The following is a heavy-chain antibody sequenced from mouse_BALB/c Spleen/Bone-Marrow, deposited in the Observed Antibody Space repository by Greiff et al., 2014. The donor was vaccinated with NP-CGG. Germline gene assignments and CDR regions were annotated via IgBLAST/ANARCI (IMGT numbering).Heavy chain of an antibody. Sequence: EVKLVEPGGGLVKPGGSLKLSCAASGFTFSSYAMSWVRQTPEKRQEWVATISSGGSYTYYPDSVKGRFTISRDNAKNTLYLQMSSLRSEDTAMYYCASLFRGAMDYWGQGTSVTVSS. V-gene: IGHV5-9-1*01. J-gene: IGHJ4*01. CDR2: ISSGGSYT. CDR1: GFTFSSYA. CDR3: ASLFRGAMDY.